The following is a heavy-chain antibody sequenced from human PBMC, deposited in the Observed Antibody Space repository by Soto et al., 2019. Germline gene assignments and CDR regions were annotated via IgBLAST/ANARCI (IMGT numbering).Heavy chain of an antibody. CDR3: ARQRTSVVTQAYFDS. CDR2: IYYSGSN. CDR1: GDSINNRSYY. Sequence: LSLTCTVTGDSINNRSYYWGWIRQPPGKGLEWIGSIYYSGSNYNNPSLKSRVSMSVDTSKNQFSLKLRSVTAADTALYYCARQRTSVVTQAYFDSWGQGSLVTVSS. D-gene: IGHD2-21*02. V-gene: IGHV4-39*01. J-gene: IGHJ4*02.